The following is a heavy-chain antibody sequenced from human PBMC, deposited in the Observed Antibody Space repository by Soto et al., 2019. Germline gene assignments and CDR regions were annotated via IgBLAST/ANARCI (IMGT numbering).Heavy chain of an antibody. CDR2: INADNGNT. V-gene: IGHV1-3*01. Sequence: GASVKVSCKASGYTFTSYAMHWVRQAPGQRLEWMGWINADNGNTKYAQKFQGRVTMTTDTSTTTVYMELMSLRSDDTAVYYCARASSDGFDIWGQGTMVTVSS. J-gene: IGHJ3*02. CDR1: GYTFTSYA. CDR3: ARASSDGFDI.